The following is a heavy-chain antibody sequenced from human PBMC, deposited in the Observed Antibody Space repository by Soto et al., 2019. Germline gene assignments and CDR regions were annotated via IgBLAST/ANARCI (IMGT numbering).Heavy chain of an antibody. CDR3: AGVYRDPYYV. Sequence: PSQTLSLPCTVSGGSTRRGDNYVRRIRQHREKGLEWIGYIYYSGSTNYNPSLKSRVTISVDTSKNQFSLKLSSVTAADSAGDYCAGVYRDPYYVW. D-gene: IGHD2-21*01. CDR1: GGSTRRGDNY. CDR2: IYYSGST. J-gene: IGHJ3*01. V-gene: IGHV4-61*08.